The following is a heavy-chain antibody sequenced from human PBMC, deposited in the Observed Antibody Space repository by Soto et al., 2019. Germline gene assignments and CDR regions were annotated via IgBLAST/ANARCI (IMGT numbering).Heavy chain of an antibody. CDR1: GFTFSRYW. Sequence: EVQLVESGGGLVQPGGSLRLSCAVSGFTFSRYWMHWFRQDPGNGLVWVSSINTDGTNTQYADSVRGRFTVSRDNAPTSLFLQTISLIPHYTAVYFCATALLSRQSDYWGQGTLLVVSS. CDR3: ATALLSRQSDY. D-gene: IGHD4-17*01. J-gene: IGHJ4*02. CDR2: INTDGTNT. V-gene: IGHV3-74*03.